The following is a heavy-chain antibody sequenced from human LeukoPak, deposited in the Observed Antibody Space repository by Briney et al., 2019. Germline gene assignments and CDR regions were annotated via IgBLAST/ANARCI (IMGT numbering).Heavy chain of an antibody. J-gene: IGHJ4*02. V-gene: IGHV3-7*04. CDR1: GLTFSSYW. CDR2: IRYDGSET. CDR3: ARLVRCSSTSCRPVGFDY. Sequence: GGSLRLSCAASGLTFSSYWMTWVRQAPGKGLEWVATIRYDGSETYYVDSVRGRFSISRDNAKTSLYLQMNSLRAEDTAVYYCARLVRCSSTSCRPVGFDYWGQGTLVTVSS. D-gene: IGHD2-2*01.